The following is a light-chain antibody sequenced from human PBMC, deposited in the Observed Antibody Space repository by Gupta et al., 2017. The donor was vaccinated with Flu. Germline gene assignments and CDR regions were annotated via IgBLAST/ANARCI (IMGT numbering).Light chain of an antibody. V-gene: IGLV1-40*01. CDR2: GNS. Sequence: QSVLTQPPSVSGAPGQRVTISCTGSSSNIGAGYDVHWYQQLPGTAPKLLIYGNSNRPSWVPDRFSGSKSGTSASLAIPGLQAEDEADYYCQSYDSSLSVVFGGGTKLTVL. CDR1: SSNIGAGYD. J-gene: IGLJ2*01. CDR3: QSYDSSLSVV.